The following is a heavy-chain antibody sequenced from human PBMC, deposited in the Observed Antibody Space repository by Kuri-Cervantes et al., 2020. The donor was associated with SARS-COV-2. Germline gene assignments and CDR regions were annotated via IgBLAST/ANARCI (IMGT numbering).Heavy chain of an antibody. CDR1: GGSFSGYY. V-gene: IGHV4-34*01. CDR3: ARHRWFDP. D-gene: IGHD1-14*01. Sequence: GSLRLSCAVYGGSFSGYYWSWIRQPPGKGLEWIGEINHSGSTNYNPSLKSRVTISVDTSKNQFSLKLSSVTAAYTAVYYCARHRWFDPWGQGTLVTVSS. CDR2: INHSGST. J-gene: IGHJ5*02.